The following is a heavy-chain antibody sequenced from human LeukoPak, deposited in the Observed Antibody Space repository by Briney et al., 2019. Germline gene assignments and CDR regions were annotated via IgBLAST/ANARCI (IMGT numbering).Heavy chain of an antibody. CDR3: ARDLVVGDSPFDL. CDR1: GGSISSNGYY. V-gene: IGHV4-39*02. Sequence: SETLSLTCTVSGGSISSNGYYWGWIRQPPGKGLEWIGSFYYTGSTFYSPSLKSRVTISVDTSKNQFSLKLSSVTAADTAVYYCARDLVVGDSPFDLWGRGTLVTVSS. CDR2: FYYTGST. J-gene: IGHJ2*01. D-gene: IGHD2-21*02.